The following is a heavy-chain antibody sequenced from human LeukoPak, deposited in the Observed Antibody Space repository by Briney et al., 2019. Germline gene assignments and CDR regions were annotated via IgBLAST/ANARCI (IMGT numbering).Heavy chain of an antibody. CDR1: GYTFTSYD. D-gene: IGHD3-10*01. CDR3: ARGLMVRGVIVRGY. Sequence: ASAKVSCKASGYTFTSYDINWVRQATGQGLEWMGWMNPNSGNTGYAQKFQGRVTMTRNTSISTAYMELSSLRSEDTAVYYCARGLMVRGVIVRGYWGQGTLVTVSS. J-gene: IGHJ4*02. CDR2: MNPNSGNT. V-gene: IGHV1-8*01.